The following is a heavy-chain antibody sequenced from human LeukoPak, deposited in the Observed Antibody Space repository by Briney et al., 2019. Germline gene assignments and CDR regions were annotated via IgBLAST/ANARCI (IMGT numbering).Heavy chain of an antibody. V-gene: IGHV3-30-3*01. D-gene: IGHD3-22*01. CDR2: ISYDGSNK. CDR1: GFTFSSYA. CDR3: ASVPYYDSSGYDY. J-gene: IGHJ4*02. Sequence: PGGSLRLSCAASGFTFSSYATHWVHQAPGKGLEWVAVISYDGSNKYYADSVKGRFTISRDNSKNTLYLQMNSLRAEDTAVYYCASVPYYDSSGYDYWGQGTLVTVSS.